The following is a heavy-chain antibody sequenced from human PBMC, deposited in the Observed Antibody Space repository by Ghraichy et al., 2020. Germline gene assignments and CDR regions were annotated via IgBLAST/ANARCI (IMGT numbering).Heavy chain of an antibody. CDR3: ARDHCGGSGCYEEDWFDP. J-gene: IGHJ5*02. CDR1: GYTFNNYG. Sequence: ASVKVSCKASGYTFNNYGISWVRQAPGHGLDWMGWVGAYNGHANYAHKFQGRVTLTTDTSTSTAYMELRSLTSDDTAVYYCARDHCGGSGCYEEDWFDPWGQGTLVIVSS. D-gene: IGHD2-15*01. V-gene: IGHV1-18*01. CDR2: VGAYNGHA.